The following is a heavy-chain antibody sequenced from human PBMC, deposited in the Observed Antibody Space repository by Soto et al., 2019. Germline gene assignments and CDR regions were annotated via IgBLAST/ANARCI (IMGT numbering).Heavy chain of an antibody. CDR1: GGSISSGGYY. CDR3: ARDHPHSYGIYYFDY. J-gene: IGHJ4*02. V-gene: IGHV4-61*08. D-gene: IGHD5-18*01. Sequence: SETLSLTCTVSGGSISSGGYYWNWIRQHPGKGLEWIGYIYYSGSTNYNPSLKSRVTISADTSKNQVSLKLTSVTAADTAVYYCARDHPHSYGIYYFDYWGQGTLVTVSS. CDR2: IYYSGST.